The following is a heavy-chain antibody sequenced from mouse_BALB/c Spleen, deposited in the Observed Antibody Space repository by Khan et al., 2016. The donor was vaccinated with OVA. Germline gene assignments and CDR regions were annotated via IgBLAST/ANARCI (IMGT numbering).Heavy chain of an antibody. CDR2: INTHSGVP. CDR3: ARGGAAFYRNDGGAMDY. CDR1: GYTFTTAG. D-gene: IGHD2-14*01. Sequence: QVQLKQSGPELKKPGETVRISCKASGYTFTTAGMQWVQKMPGKGLKWIGWINTHSGVPKYAEDFRGRFAFSLETSASTGYLQITNLKNEDTATYFCARGGAAFYRNDGGAMDYWGHGTSVTVAS. J-gene: IGHJ4*01. V-gene: IGHV9-4*02.